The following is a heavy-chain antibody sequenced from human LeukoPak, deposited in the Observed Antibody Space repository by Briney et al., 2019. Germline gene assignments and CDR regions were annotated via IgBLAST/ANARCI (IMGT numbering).Heavy chain of an antibody. J-gene: IGHJ4*02. D-gene: IGHD3-22*01. Sequence: ASVKVSCKASGYTFTGYYMHWVRQAPGQGLEWMGWMNPNSGNTGYAQKFQGRVTMTRNTSISTAYMELSSLRSEDTAVYYCARVGPYDSSGYDYWGQGTLVTVSS. CDR2: MNPNSGNT. CDR1: GYTFTGYY. CDR3: ARVGPYDSSGYDY. V-gene: IGHV1-8*02.